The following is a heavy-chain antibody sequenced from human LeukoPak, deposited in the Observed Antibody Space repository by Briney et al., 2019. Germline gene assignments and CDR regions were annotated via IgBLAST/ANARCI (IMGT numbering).Heavy chain of an antibody. Sequence: ASVKVSCKSSGYTFTDHFIHWVRQAPGQGLECVGEINPYNGYTKYAWRLQGRVTMTRDTSISTAFMEVSRLTSDDTAVYYCARDYSLNDFDYWGQGTLVTVAS. CDR1: GYTFTDHF. CDR2: INPYNGYT. D-gene: IGHD1-1*01. J-gene: IGHJ4*02. V-gene: IGHV1-2*02. CDR3: ARDYSLNDFDY.